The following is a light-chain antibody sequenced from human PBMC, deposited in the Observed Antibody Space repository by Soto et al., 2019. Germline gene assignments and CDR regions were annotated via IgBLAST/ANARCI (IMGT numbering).Light chain of an antibody. CDR2: SNN. Sequence: QSALTQPPSASGAPGQRVTISCSGSSSNIGSNTVNWYQQLPGTAPKLLIYSNNQRPSGVPDRFSASKSGTSASLAISGLQSEDEADYYCAAWDDSLELVFGGGTQLTVL. CDR3: AAWDDSLELV. V-gene: IGLV1-44*01. J-gene: IGLJ2*01. CDR1: SSNIGSNT.